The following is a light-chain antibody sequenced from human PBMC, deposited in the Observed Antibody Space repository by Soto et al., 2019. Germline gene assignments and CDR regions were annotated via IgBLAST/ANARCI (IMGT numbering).Light chain of an antibody. CDR1: QAVSSIL. CDR3: QQHGTSPI. J-gene: IGKJ4*01. V-gene: IGKV3-20*01. Sequence: EVVLTQSPGTLSLSPGERATLSCRASQAVSSILLAWYQQKPGQAPRLLIYGASSRATGIPDRFSGSGSGTDFPLTVSRLEPEDVAEYYCQQHGTSPIFGGGTKVEIK. CDR2: GAS.